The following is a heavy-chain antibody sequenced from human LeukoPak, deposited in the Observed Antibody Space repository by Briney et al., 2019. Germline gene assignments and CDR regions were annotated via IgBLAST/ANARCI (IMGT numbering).Heavy chain of an antibody. CDR3: ARAYSSGWPNWFDP. Sequence: SETLSLTCAVYGGSFSGYYWSWIRQPPGKGLEWIGYIYYSGSTYYNPSLKSRVTISVDTSKNQFSLKLSSVTAADTAVYYCARAYSSGWPNWFDPWGQGTLVTVSS. J-gene: IGHJ5*02. CDR2: IYYSGST. V-gene: IGHV4-30-4*08. CDR1: GGSFSGYY. D-gene: IGHD6-19*01.